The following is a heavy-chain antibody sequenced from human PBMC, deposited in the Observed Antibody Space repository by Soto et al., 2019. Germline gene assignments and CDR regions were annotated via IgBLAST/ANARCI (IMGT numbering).Heavy chain of an antibody. CDR3: ARDGVLVYCSGGSCSTDQYYYYYYMDV. V-gene: IGHV3-7*01. CDR1: VFTFSSYW. D-gene: IGHD2-15*01. Sequence: GGSLRLSYAASVFTFSSYWMSWVRQAPRKEQEWEANIKKEGGEKYYVDSVKGRFTISRDNVKNSLYLQMNSLRVEDTAVYYCARDGVLVYCSGGSCSTDQYYYYYYMDVWGKGTTVTVSS. J-gene: IGHJ6*03. CDR2: IKKEGGEK.